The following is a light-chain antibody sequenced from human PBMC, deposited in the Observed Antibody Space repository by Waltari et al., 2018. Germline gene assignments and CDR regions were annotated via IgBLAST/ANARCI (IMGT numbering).Light chain of an antibody. J-gene: IGLJ2*01. CDR1: NLGSKS. CDR2: DDG. Sequence: SYVLTQPPSVSVAPGKTATITSGGTNLGSKSVHWYQQKPGQAPVLVVYDDGARPSGIPERFSGSSSWTTATLTISRVEAGDEADYYCQIWDNNSDHVVFGGGTKLTVL. CDR3: QIWDNNSDHVV. V-gene: IGLV3-21*03.